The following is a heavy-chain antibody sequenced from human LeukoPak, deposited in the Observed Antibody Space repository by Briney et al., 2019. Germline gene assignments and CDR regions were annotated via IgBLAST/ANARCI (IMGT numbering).Heavy chain of an antibody. D-gene: IGHD3-22*01. J-gene: IGHJ4*02. CDR2: IKEDGTEK. V-gene: IGHV3-7*01. Sequence: GGSLRLSCAVSGFTFSSYWMSWVRQAPGKGLEWVANIKEDGTEKYYQDSVKGRFTISRDNAKNSLYLQMNSLRAEDTAVYYCAREVVLSTSAWFEYWGQGALVTVSA. CDR3: AREVVLSTSAWFEY. CDR1: GFTFSSYW.